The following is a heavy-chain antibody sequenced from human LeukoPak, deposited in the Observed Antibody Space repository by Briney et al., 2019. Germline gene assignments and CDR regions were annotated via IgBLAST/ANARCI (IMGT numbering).Heavy chain of an antibody. Sequence: PSETLSLTCTVSGGSISSSSYYWGWIRQPPGKGLEWIGSTYYSGSTYYNPSLESRVTISVDTSKNQFSLKLSSVTAADTAVYYCASAGSYSVDYWGQGTLVTVS. V-gene: IGHV4-39*01. CDR2: TYYSGST. J-gene: IGHJ4*02. D-gene: IGHD1-26*01. CDR1: GGSISSSSYY. CDR3: ASAGSYSVDY.